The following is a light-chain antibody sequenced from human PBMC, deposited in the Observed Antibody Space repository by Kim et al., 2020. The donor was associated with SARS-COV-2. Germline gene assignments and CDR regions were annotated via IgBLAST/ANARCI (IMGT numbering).Light chain of an antibody. Sequence: IQMTQSPSSLSASVGDRVSITCRTSQSISGYLNWYQQKLGKAPKILIYAASNLQSGVPSRFSGIGSWRDYTLTISSLQPEDFGTYYCQQSISLWTFGQGTKVDIK. CDR2: AAS. CDR1: QSISGY. CDR3: QQSISLWT. V-gene: IGKV1-39*01. J-gene: IGKJ1*01.